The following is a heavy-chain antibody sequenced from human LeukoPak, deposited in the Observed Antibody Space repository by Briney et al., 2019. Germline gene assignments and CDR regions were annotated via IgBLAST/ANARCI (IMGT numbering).Heavy chain of an antibody. J-gene: IGHJ4*02. CDR2: ISSSGSTI. D-gene: IGHD3-22*01. CDR3: ARAPTTYYYDSSGYYYVFTYFDY. V-gene: IGHV3-11*04. CDR1: GFAFSAYY. Sequence: GGSLRLSCAASGFAFSAYYMTWIRQAPGKGLEWVSSISSSGSTIYYADSVKGRFTISRDNAKNSLYLQMNSLRAEDTAVYYCARAPTTYYYDSSGYYYVFTYFDYWGQGTLVTVSS.